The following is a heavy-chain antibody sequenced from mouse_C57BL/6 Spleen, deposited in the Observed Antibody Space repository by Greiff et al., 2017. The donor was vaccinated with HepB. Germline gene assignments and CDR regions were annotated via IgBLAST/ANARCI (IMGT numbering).Heavy chain of an antibody. CDR2: IYPGDGDT. CDR3: ARGGQLRHIDY. D-gene: IGHD3-2*02. Sequence: VQLQQSGAELVKPGASVKISCKASGYAFSSYWMNWVKQRPGKGLEWIGQIYPGDGDTNYNGKFKGKATLTADKSSSTAYMQLSSLTSEDSAVYFCARGGQLRHIDYWGQGTTLTVSS. V-gene: IGHV1-80*01. CDR1: GYAFSSYW. J-gene: IGHJ2*01.